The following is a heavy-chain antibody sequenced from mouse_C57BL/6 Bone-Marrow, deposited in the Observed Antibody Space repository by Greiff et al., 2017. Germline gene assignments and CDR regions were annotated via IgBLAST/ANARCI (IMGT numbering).Heavy chain of an antibody. Sequence: VQRVESGAELVRPGASVKLSCKASGYTFTDYYINWVKQRPGQGLEWIARIYPGSGNTYYNEKFKGKATLTAEKSSSTAYMQLSSLTSEDSAVYFCARWAAMDCWGQGTSVTVSS. CDR1: GYTFTDYY. CDR3: ARWAAMDC. V-gene: IGHV1-76*01. J-gene: IGHJ4*01. CDR2: IYPGSGNT.